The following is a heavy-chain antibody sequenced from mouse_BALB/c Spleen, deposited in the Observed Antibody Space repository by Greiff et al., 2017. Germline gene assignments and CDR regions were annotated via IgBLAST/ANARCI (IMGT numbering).Heavy chain of an antibody. CDR3: ARDEDLAMDY. J-gene: IGHJ4*01. V-gene: IGHV5-4*02. CDR1: GFTFSDYY. CDR2: ISDGGSYT. Sequence: EVQGVESGGGLVKPGGSLKLSCAASGFTFSDYYMYWVRQTPEKRLEWVATISDGGSYTYYPDSVKGRFTISRDNAKNNLYLQMSSLKSEDTAMYYCARDEDLAMDYWGQGTSVTVSS.